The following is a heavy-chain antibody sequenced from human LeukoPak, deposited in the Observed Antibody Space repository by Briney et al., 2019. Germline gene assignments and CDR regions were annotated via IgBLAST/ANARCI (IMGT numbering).Heavy chain of an antibody. CDR2: INFSGGT. CDR1: GGSISSSNFY. Sequence: SETLSLTCTVSGGSISSSNFYWGWVRQPPGKGLECIGTINFSGGTYYDPSLKSRVTISLDTSKNQFSLNLSSVTAADTAVYYCARTGGFGGVSNYWGQGTLVTVSS. J-gene: IGHJ4*02. D-gene: IGHD3-16*01. V-gene: IGHV4-39*07. CDR3: ARTGGFGGVSNY.